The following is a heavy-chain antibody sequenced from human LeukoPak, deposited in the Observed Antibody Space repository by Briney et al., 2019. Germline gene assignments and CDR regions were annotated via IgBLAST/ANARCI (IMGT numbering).Heavy chain of an antibody. Sequence: GESLKISCKGSGYGFTSYWIGWVRQMPGKGPEWMGIIYPGDSDTRYSPSFQGQVTISADKSISTAYLQWSSLKASDTAMYYCATSTLPNYYDSSGYYKDYYYYGMDVWGQGTTVTVSS. D-gene: IGHD3-22*01. J-gene: IGHJ6*02. CDR3: ATSTLPNYYDSSGYYKDYYYYGMDV. V-gene: IGHV5-51*01. CDR1: GYGFTSYW. CDR2: IYPGDSDT.